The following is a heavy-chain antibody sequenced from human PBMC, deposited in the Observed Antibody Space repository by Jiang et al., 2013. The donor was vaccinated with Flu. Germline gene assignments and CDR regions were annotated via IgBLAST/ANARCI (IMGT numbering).Heavy chain of an antibody. CDR2: TYYRSKWYN. CDR1: GDSVSSNSAA. J-gene: IGHJ5*02. V-gene: IGHV6-1*01. D-gene: IGHD5-12*01. Sequence: SQTLSLTCAISGDSVSSNSAAWNWIRQSPSRGLEWLGRTYYRSKWYNDYAVSVKSRITINPDTSKNQFSLQLNSVTPEDTAVYYCARDFIRTDSGYDRRFDPWGQGTLVTVSS. CDR3: ARDFIRTDSGYDRRFDP.